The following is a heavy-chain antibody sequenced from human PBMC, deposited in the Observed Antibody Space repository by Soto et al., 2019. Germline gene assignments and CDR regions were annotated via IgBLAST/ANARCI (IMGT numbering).Heavy chain of an antibody. CDR3: ARAGATTLSDY. D-gene: IGHD1-26*01. Sequence: QVQLQESGPGLVKPSETLSLTCTVSGGSISNYWCSWIRQPPGKGLEWIGHIYYSGSTNCNPSLKSRVTISVDTSKNQFALKLSSVTAADTAVYYCARAGATTLSDYWGQGTLVTVSS. CDR2: IYYSGST. CDR1: GGSISNYW. J-gene: IGHJ4*02. V-gene: IGHV4-59*01.